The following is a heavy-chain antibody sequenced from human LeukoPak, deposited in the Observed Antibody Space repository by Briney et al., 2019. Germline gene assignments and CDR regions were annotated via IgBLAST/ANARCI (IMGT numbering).Heavy chain of an antibody. J-gene: IGHJ4*02. V-gene: IGHV4-4*07. Sequence: PSETLSLTCTVSGGSISSYYWSWIRQPAGKGLEWIGRIYTSGSTNYNPSLKSRVTMSVDTSKNQFSLKLSSVTAADTAVYYCASPGVRGEWFSIDYWGQGTLVTVSS. CDR2: IYTSGST. CDR1: GGSISSYY. CDR3: ASPGVRGEWFSIDY. D-gene: IGHD3-10*01.